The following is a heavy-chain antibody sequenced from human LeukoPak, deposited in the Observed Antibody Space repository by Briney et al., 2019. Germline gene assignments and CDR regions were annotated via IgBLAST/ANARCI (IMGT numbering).Heavy chain of an antibody. Sequence: PSETLSLTCTVSGGSISGYYWSWIRQPAEKGLELIGRIYTSEFTNYNPSLKSRVIMSVDTSKNQFSLKLNSVTAADTAVYYCARALSRSSSWEFDPWGQGILVTVSS. V-gene: IGHV4-4*07. D-gene: IGHD6-13*01. CDR1: GGSISGYY. CDR3: ARALSRSSSWEFDP. CDR2: IYTSEFT. J-gene: IGHJ5*02.